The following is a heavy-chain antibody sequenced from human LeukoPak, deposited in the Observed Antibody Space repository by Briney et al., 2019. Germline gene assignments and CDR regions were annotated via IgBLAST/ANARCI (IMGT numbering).Heavy chain of an antibody. J-gene: IGHJ4*02. CDR1: GFTFSSYA. CDR2: ISGSGGST. Sequence: PGGSLRLSCAASGFTFSSYAMSWVRQAPGKGPEWVSAISGSGGSTYYADSVKGRFTISRDNSKNTLYLQMNSLRAEDTAVYYCAKDRSSGWYYFDYWGQGTLVTVSS. D-gene: IGHD6-19*01. CDR3: AKDRSSGWYYFDY. V-gene: IGHV3-23*01.